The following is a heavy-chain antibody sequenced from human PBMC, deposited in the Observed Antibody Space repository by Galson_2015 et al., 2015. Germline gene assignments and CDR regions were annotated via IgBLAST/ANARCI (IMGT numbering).Heavy chain of an antibody. CDR2: VRSKISGYAT. D-gene: IGHD3-22*01. CDR3: TCDNYFDSRNPLA. CDR1: GFIFSDFA. V-gene: IGHV3-73*01. J-gene: IGHJ5*02. Sequence: SLRLSCAASGFIFSDFAVHWVRQASGKGLEWVAHVRSKISGYATTYAASVKGRFTISRDDSKNTAFLQMNSLKAEDTAVYYCTCDNYFDSRNPLAWGQGIVVTVSS.